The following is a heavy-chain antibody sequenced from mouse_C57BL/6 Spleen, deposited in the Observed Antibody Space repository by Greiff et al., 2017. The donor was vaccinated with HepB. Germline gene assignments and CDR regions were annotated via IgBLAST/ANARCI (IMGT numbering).Heavy chain of an antibody. J-gene: IGHJ2*01. CDR1: GYAFSSYW. CDR2: IYPGDGDT. V-gene: IGHV1-80*01. CDR3: ARRTWGGVFDY. Sequence: VKLMESGAELVKPGASVKISCKASGYAFSSYWMNWVKQRPGKGLEWIGQIYPGDGDTNYNGKFKGKATLTADKSSSTAYMQLSSLTSEDSAVYFCARRTWGGVFDYWGQGTTLTVSS.